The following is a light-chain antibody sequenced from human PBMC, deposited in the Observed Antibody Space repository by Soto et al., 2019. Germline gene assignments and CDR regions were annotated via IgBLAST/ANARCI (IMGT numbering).Light chain of an antibody. CDR1: QSFSSY. V-gene: IGKV3-11*01. Sequence: EIVLTQSPATLSLSPGERATLSCRASQSFSSYFVWYQQKPGQAPRLLIYGASNRATGIPARFSGSGSGTDFTLTISSLEPEDSAVYYCQQRSNWLYTFGQGTKLEIK. CDR3: QQRSNWLYT. CDR2: GAS. J-gene: IGKJ2*01.